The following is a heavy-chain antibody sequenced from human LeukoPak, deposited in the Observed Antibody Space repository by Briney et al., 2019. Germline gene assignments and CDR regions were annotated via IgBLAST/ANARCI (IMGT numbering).Heavy chain of an antibody. D-gene: IGHD3-10*01. CDR2: INGSGGST. CDR3: ARLRGNTMVEY. V-gene: IGHV3-23*01. CDR1: GFTFSSYG. Sequence: GGSLRLSCAASGFTFSSYGMSWVRQAPGKGLEWVSDINGSGGSTKYADSVKGRFTISRDDSKNTLNLQMNSLRADDTAVYYCARLRGNTMVEYWGQGTLVTVSS. J-gene: IGHJ4*02.